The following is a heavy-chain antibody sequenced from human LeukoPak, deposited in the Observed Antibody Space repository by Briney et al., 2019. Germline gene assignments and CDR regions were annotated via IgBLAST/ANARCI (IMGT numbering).Heavy chain of an antibody. CDR2: ISWNSGSI. D-gene: IGHD3-10*01. V-gene: IGHV3-9*01. Sequence: GGSLRLSCAASGFTFSTYWMHWVRQAPGKGLEWVPGISWNSGSIGYADSVKGRFTISRDNAKNSLYLQMNSLRAEDTALYYCAKDFSVYGSGAFDYWGQGTLVTVSS. J-gene: IGHJ4*02. CDR3: AKDFSVYGSGAFDY. CDR1: GFTFSTYW.